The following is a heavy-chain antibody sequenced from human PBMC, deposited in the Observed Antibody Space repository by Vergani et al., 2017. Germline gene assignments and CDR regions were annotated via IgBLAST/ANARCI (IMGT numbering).Heavy chain of an antibody. J-gene: IGHJ4*02. CDR3: AKDTSSSSSAEIDY. Sequence: EVQLLESGGGLVQPGGSLRLSCAASGFTFSSYAMSWVRQAPGKGLEWVSAISGSGGSTYYADSVKGRFTISRDNSKNTLYLQMNSLRAEDTALYYCAKDTSSSSSAEIDYWGQGTLVTVSS. V-gene: IGHV3-23*01. CDR1: GFTFSSYA. D-gene: IGHD6-6*01. CDR2: ISGSGGST.